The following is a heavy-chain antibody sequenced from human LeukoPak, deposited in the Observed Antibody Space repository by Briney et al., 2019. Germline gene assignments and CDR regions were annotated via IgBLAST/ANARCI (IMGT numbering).Heavy chain of an antibody. D-gene: IGHD3-3*01. CDR2: IYHSGST. J-gene: IGHJ6*03. CDR1: GGSISSGGYY. CDR3: ARTNRITIFGVVLYYYYYMDV. V-gene: IGHV4-30-2*01. Sequence: SETLSLTCTVSGGSISSGGYYWSWIRQPPGKGLEWIGYIYHSGSTYYNPSLKSRVTISVDRSKNQFSLKLSSVTAADTVVYYCARTNRITIFGVVLYYYYYMDVWGKGTTVTVSS.